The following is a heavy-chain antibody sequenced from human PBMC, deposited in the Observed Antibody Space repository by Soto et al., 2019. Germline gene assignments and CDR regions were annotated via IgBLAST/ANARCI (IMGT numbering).Heavy chain of an antibody. CDR2: IIPIFGTA. J-gene: IGHJ4*02. CDR3: AKDGPDYGDYLYYFDY. CDR1: GGTFSSYA. V-gene: IGHV1-69*13. D-gene: IGHD4-17*01. Sequence: GASVKVSCKASGGTFSSYAISWVRQAPGQGLEWMGGIIPIFGTANYAQKFQGRVTLYLQMNSLRAEDTAVYYCAKDGPDYGDYLYYFDYWGQGTLVTVSS.